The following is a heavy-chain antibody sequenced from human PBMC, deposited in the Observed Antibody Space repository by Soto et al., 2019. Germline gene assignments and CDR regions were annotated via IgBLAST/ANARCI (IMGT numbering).Heavy chain of an antibody. CDR3: AREGRGRQRVGWDY. Sequence: EVQLVESGGGLVQPGGSLRLSCAASGFTFSSYWMSWVRQAPGKGLEWVANIKQDGSEKYYVDYVKGRFTISRDNAKNSLYLQMNSLRAEDTAVYYCAREGRGRQRVGWDYWFQGTLVTVST. J-gene: IGHJ4*02. CDR1: GFTFSSYW. D-gene: IGHD6-6*01. V-gene: IGHV3-7*01. CDR2: IKQDGSEK.